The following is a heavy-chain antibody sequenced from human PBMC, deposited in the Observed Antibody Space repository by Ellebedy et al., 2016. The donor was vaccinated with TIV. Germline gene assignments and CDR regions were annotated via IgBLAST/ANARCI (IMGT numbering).Heavy chain of an antibody. Sequence: GGSLRLXXAASGFTFSSYGMHWVRQAPGKGLEWVAVIWYDGSNKYYADSVKGRFTISRDNSKNTLYLQMNSLRAEDTAVYYCAREHSSCGGDCPTDYWGQGTLVTVSS. CDR2: IWYDGSNK. D-gene: IGHD2-21*02. J-gene: IGHJ4*02. V-gene: IGHV3-33*01. CDR1: GFTFSSYG. CDR3: AREHSSCGGDCPTDY.